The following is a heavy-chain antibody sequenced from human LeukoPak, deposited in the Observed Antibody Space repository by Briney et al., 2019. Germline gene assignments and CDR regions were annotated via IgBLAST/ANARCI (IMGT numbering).Heavy chain of an antibody. CDR2: MNPNSGNT. Sequence: ASVKVSCKASGFTFTSYDINWVRQAPGQGLEWMGWMNPNSGNTRYAQKVQGRITMTRDTSISTAYMELSSLRSEDTAVYYCASLAPMDVWGQGTTVTVSS. CDR1: GFTFTSYD. V-gene: IGHV1-8*01. CDR3: ASLAPMDV. J-gene: IGHJ6*02. D-gene: IGHD2-21*01.